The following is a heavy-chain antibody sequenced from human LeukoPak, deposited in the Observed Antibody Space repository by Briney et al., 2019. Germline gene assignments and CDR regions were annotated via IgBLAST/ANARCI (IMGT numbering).Heavy chain of an antibody. D-gene: IGHD5-18*01. J-gene: IGHJ4*02. CDR3: ARDLAYSRLDY. CDR1: GHTFSSSW. V-gene: IGHV3-7*01. CDR2: INPDGNKK. Sequence: GGSLRLSCAVSGHTFSSSWMDWVRQAPGKGLEWVASINPDGNKKYSADSVKGRFTISRDNAENSLYLQMNSLRVEDTAFYYCARDLAYSRLDYWGQGMLVTVSS.